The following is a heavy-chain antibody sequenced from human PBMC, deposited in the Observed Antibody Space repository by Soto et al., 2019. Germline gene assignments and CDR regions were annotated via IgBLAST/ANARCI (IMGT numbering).Heavy chain of an antibody. J-gene: IGHJ3*02. CDR3: ALGSWSGETFDI. CDR1: GGTFNVYT. Sequence: QVQLVQSGAEVKKPGSSVKVSCKASGGTFNVYTIIWVRQAPGQGLEWMGRIIPMLAITNYAQRFQGRVTLTADTCTTTAYMELSSLPSEDTAVYYCALGSWSGETFDIWGQGTLVTVSS. V-gene: IGHV1-69*02. CDR2: IIPMLAIT. D-gene: IGHD6-13*01.